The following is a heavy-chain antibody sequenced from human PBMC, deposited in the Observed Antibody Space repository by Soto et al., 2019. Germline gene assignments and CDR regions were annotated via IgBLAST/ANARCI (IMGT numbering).Heavy chain of an antibody. Sequence: GGSLRLSCAASGFTFSRYVIHWVRQAPGKGLEWVALISYDGSSKYYADSVKGRFTISRDNSKNTLYLQMNSLRAEDTAVYYCAKDRSNYGDYGGAFDYWGQGTLVTVSS. J-gene: IGHJ4*02. CDR3: AKDRSNYGDYGGAFDY. D-gene: IGHD4-17*01. CDR1: GFTFSRYV. V-gene: IGHV3-30-3*01. CDR2: ISYDGSSK.